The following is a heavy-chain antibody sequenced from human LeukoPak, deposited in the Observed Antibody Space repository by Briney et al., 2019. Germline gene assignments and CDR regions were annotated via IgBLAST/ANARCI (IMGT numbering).Heavy chain of an antibody. CDR1: GGSISSYY. Sequence: SETLSLTCTVSGGSISSYYWSWIRQPAGKGLEWIGRIYTSGSTNYNPSLKRRVTMTVDTSENQFSLKLSSVTAADTAVYYCARGAQSLYYYYYYMDVWGKGTTVTVSS. CDR2: IYTSGST. V-gene: IGHV4-4*07. CDR3: ARGAQSLYYYYYYMDV. J-gene: IGHJ6*03.